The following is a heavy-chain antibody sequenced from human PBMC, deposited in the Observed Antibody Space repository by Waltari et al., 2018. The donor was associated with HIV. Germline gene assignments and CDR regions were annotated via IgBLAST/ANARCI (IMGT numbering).Heavy chain of an antibody. CDR2: INSYGSTR. CDR3: ARASHYFEFSTFDGDYYFDL. J-gene: IGHJ4*02. CDR1: GISVRTLW. V-gene: IGHV3-74*01. D-gene: IGHD3-9*01. Sequence: VQLVESGGGSIKSGGSLRLSGAASGISVRTLWLAWVRRGPGKGLVWLGLINSYGSTREYADAVKGRFVISRDNARNTVYLQVNSLRVEDTAVYYCARASHYFEFSTFDGDYYFDLWGRGTRVAVSS.